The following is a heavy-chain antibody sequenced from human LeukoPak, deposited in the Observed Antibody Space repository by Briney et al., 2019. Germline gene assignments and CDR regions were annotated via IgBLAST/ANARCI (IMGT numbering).Heavy chain of an antibody. Sequence: GGSLRLSCAASRFTFSSYAMSWIRQAPGKGLEWVSHISGSSTYTNYADSVKGRFTISRDNANNSLYLQMNSLTAEDTAVFYCARVGSRGYYFDYWGQGTLVSVSS. D-gene: IGHD1-26*01. V-gene: IGHV3-11*06. CDR1: RFTFSSYA. CDR2: ISGSSTYT. CDR3: ARVGSRGYYFDY. J-gene: IGHJ4*02.